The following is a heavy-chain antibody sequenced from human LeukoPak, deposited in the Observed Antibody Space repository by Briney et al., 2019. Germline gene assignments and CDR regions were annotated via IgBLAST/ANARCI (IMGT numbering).Heavy chain of an antibody. V-gene: IGHV1-2*02. CDR1: GYTFTGYY. D-gene: IGHD3-10*01. CDR3: ARVVGGNYYGSETDDY. J-gene: IGHJ4*02. CDR2: ISPNSGGT. Sequence: GASVKVSCKASGYTFTGYYMHWVRQAPGQGLEWMGWISPNSGGTNYAQKFQGRVTMTRDTSISTAYMELSRLRSDDTAVYYCARVVGGNYYGSETDDYWGQGTLVTVSS.